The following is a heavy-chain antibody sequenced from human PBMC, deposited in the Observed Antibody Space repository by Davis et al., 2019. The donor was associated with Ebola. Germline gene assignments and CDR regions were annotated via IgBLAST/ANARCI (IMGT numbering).Heavy chain of an antibody. CDR1: GGSFSGYY. CDR2: INHSGST. CDR3: ARHGAEVGVFWSGYWGYGMDV. Sequence: PSETLSLTCAVYGGSFSGYYWSWIRQPPGKGLEWIGEINHSGSTNYNPSLKSRVTISVDTSKNQFSLKLSSVTAADTAVYYCARHGAEVGVFWSGYWGYGMDVWGQGTTVTVSS. J-gene: IGHJ6*02. V-gene: IGHV4-34*01. D-gene: IGHD3-3*01.